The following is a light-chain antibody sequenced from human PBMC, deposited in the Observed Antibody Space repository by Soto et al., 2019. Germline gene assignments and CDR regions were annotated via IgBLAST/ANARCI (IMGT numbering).Light chain of an antibody. CDR1: SSDVGSYNL. CDR2: EGS. V-gene: IGLV2-23*01. Sequence: QSVLTQPASVSGSPGQSITISCTGTSSDVGSYNLVSWYQQHPGKAPKLMIYEGSKRPSGVSNRFSGSKSGNTASLTISGLQDDDEADYYCCSYAGSSTVVFGGGTKLTVL. CDR3: CSYAGSSTVV. J-gene: IGLJ2*01.